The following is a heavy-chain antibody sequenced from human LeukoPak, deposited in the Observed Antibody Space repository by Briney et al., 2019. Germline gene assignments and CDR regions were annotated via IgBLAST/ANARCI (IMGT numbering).Heavy chain of an antibody. CDR2: TNSDGSNT. D-gene: IGHD5-18*01. CDR3: TSDTVNTAVGIDY. V-gene: IGHV3-74*01. CDR1: GFTFSSYW. Sequence: GGSLRLSCAASGFTFSSYWMHWVRQAPEKGLVWVSRTNSDGSNTNYADSVKGRFTISRDNAKNTLYLQMNSLRAEDTAVYYCTSDTVNTAVGIDYWGQGTLVTVSS. J-gene: IGHJ4*02.